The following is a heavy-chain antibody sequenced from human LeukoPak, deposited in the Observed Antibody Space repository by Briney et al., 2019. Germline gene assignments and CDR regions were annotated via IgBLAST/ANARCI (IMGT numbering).Heavy chain of an antibody. J-gene: IGHJ4*02. D-gene: IGHD3-10*01. Sequence: GGSLRLSCAASGFTFSSYGMHWVRQAPGKGLEWVAVIWYDGSNKYYADSVKGRFTISRDNSKNTLYLQMNSLRAEDTAVYYCARDHARGSCYFDYWGQGTPVTVSS. CDR2: IWYDGSNK. CDR3: ARDHARGSCYFDY. V-gene: IGHV3-33*01. CDR1: GFTFSSYG.